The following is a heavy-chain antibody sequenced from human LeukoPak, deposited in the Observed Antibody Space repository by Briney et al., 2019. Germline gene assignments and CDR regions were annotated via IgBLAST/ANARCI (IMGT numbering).Heavy chain of an antibody. Sequence: GGSLRLSCAATGFTFTSYAMNWVRQAPGKGLEWVSSISSSSSYIYYADSVKGRFTISRDNAKNSLYLQMNSLRAEDTAVYYCARDWPTIAAAGTIPEYFQHWGQGTLVTVSS. V-gene: IGHV3-21*01. CDR2: ISSSSSYI. CDR1: GFTFTSYA. J-gene: IGHJ1*01. D-gene: IGHD6-13*01. CDR3: ARDWPTIAAAGTIPEYFQH.